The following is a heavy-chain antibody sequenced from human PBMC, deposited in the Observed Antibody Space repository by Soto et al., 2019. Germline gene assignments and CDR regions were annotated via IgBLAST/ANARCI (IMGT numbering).Heavy chain of an antibody. CDR1: GYTFTSYY. Sequence: ASVKVSCKASGYTFTSYYMHCVRQAPGQGLEWMGIINPSGGGTSYAQKFQGRVTMTRDTSTSTVYMELSSLRSEDTAVYYCARGGQLRYLDWLFDYWGQGTLVTVSS. CDR2: INPSGGGT. D-gene: IGHD3-9*01. CDR3: ARGGQLRYLDWLFDY. V-gene: IGHV1-46*03. J-gene: IGHJ4*02.